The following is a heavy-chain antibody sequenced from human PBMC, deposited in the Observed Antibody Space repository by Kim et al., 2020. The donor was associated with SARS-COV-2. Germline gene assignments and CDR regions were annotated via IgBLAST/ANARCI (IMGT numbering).Heavy chain of an antibody. CDR2: IIPIFGTA. V-gene: IGHV1-69*13. CDR1: GGTFSSYA. D-gene: IGHD3-9*01. Sequence: SVKVSCKASGGTFSSYAISWVRQAPGQGLEWMGGIIPIFGTANYAQKFQGRVTITADESTSTAYMELSSLRSEDTAVYYCEAADSDMGNYYYYGMDGWGQGTTVTVSS. J-gene: IGHJ6*02. CDR3: EAADSDMGNYYYYGMDG.